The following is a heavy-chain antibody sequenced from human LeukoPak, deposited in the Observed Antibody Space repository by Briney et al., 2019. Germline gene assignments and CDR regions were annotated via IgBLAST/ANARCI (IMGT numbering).Heavy chain of an antibody. CDR3: ARRVSSLVDDAFDI. D-gene: IGHD3-16*01. CDR1: AGTFSSYA. V-gene: IGHV1-69*13. Sequence: SVKVSCKASAGTFSSYAISWVRQAPGQGLEWMGGLIPIFGTANYAQKFQGRVTITADESTSTAYMELSSLRSEDTAVYYCARRVSSLVDDAFDIWGQGTMVTVSS. J-gene: IGHJ3*02. CDR2: LIPIFGTA.